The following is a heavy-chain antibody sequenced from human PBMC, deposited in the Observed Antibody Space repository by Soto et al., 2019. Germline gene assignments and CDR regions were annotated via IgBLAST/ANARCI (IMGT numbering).Heavy chain of an antibody. CDR1: GHSFTSYG. V-gene: IGHV1-18*04. D-gene: IGHD3-22*01. J-gene: IGHJ4*02. CDR2: ISGHNGNT. Sequence: QVQLVHSAAEVKKPGASVKVSCKASGHSFTSYGISWVRQAPGQGPEWMGWISGHNGNTNHPQSLQGRVTMTTDTSRNTAYMELRSLRSDDTAVYYCARHRFNYYDDTVYYYFDYWGQGTLVTVSS. CDR3: ARHRFNYYDDTVYYYFDY.